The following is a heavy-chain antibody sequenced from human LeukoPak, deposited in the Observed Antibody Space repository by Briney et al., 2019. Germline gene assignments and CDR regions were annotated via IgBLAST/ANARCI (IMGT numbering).Heavy chain of an antibody. J-gene: IGHJ4*02. Sequence: GGSLRLSCAASGFTFSRYWMNWVRQAPGKGLEWVANIKHDGSEKYYVDSVKGRFTIFRDNAKKSFYLQMNSLRGEDTAVYYCARGGENYYGSGSQDYWGQGSLVTVSS. CDR3: ARGGENYYGSGSQDY. D-gene: IGHD3-10*01. CDR1: GFTFSRYW. V-gene: IGHV3-7*01. CDR2: IKHDGSEK.